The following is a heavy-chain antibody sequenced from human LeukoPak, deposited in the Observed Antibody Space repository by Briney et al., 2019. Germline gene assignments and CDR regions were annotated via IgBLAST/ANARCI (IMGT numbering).Heavy chain of an antibody. D-gene: IGHD2-2*02. J-gene: IGHJ4*02. Sequence: GGSLRLSCAASGFTFSSYWMNWVRQAPGKGLEWVANMNHDGSEKYYIDSVKGRFTISRDNAKNSLYLQMNSLRAEDTAVYCGGPTCYRTGDDSWGQGTLVTVSS. V-gene: IGHV3-7*01. CDR1: GFTFSSYW. CDR2: MNHDGSEK. CDR3: GPTCYRTGDDS.